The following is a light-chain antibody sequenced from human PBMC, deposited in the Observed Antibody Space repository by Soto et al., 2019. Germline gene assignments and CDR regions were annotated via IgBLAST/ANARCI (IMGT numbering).Light chain of an antibody. Sequence: DIPMTQSPTSLSASVGDRVTITCRASQGIRNFVAGYQQKPGKAPKLLIYAASTLQSGVPLWFSGSGSGTDFTLTINSLQPEDVVTYYCQQYSSVQFFGPGTKVEIK. CDR2: AAS. CDR1: QGIRNF. CDR3: QQYSSVQF. V-gene: IGKV1-27*01. J-gene: IGKJ3*01.